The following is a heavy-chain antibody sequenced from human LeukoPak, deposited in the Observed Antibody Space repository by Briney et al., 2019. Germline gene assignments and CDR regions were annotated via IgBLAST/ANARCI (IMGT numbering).Heavy chain of an antibody. CDR2: ISSSGTTK. CDR1: GFTFSDYY. V-gene: IGHV3-11*04. CDR3: AQISRRGGSIDY. D-gene: IGHD2-15*01. J-gene: IGHJ4*02. Sequence: GGSLRLSCAASGFTFSDYYMSWIRQAPGKGLEWVSYISSSGTTKYYADSVKGRFTISRDNAKNSLYLQMNSLRAEDTTIYYCAQISRRGGSIDYWGQGTLVTVSS.